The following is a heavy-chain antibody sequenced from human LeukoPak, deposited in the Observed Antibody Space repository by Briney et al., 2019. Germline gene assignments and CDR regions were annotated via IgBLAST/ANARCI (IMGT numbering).Heavy chain of an antibody. Sequence: SETLSLTCSVSGGSITSSSYYWGWIRQPPEKGLEWIGSIYYTGGTYYSPSLKSRVTTSVDTSKNQFSLKLSSVTAADTAVYYCARPLGYCSSTSCPQSWFDPWGQGTLVTVSS. V-gene: IGHV4-39*01. CDR3: ARPLGYCSSTSCPQSWFDP. CDR2: IYYTGGT. J-gene: IGHJ5*02. CDR1: GGSITSSSYY. D-gene: IGHD2-2*01.